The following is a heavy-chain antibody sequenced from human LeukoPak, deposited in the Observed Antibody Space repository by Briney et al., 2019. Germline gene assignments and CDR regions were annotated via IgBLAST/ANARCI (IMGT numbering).Heavy chain of an antibody. V-gene: IGHV4-61*01. CDR2: ISYSGST. CDR3: ARVRYDGTGQRFDY. CDR1: GGSISSSSYY. J-gene: IGHJ4*02. Sequence: PSETLSLTCTVSGGSISSSSYYWSWIRQPPGKGLEWIGYISYSGSTNYNPSLKSRVSISVDTSEDQFSLKLSSVTAADTAVYYCARVRYDGTGQRFDYWGQGTLVTVSS. D-gene: IGHD3-22*01.